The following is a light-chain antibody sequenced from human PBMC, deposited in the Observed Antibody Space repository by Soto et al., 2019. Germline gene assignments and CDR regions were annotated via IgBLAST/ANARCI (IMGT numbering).Light chain of an antibody. CDR3: QQYHSLYT. CDR2: DAS. J-gene: IGKJ2*01. CDR1: QTICTR. Sequence: DIQMTQSPSIVSASVGDRVTITCRASQTICTRLAWYQRKPGKALKFLIYDASTLESGVPSRFSGSGSGTEFTLTISSLQPDDLATYYCQQYHSLYTFGQGTNLEIK. V-gene: IGKV1-5*01.